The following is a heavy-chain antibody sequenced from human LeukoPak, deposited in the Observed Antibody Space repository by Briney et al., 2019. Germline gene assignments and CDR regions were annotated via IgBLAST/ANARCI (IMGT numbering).Heavy chain of an antibody. CDR1: RYSFTSYW. V-gene: IGHV5-51*01. CDR2: IHRSDSEI. J-gene: IGHJ4*02. D-gene: IGHD5-18*01. CDR3: ATSYSYGAHFDH. Sequence: GESLKISCKGSRYSFTSYWIAWVRQMPGKGLDWMAAIHRSDSEIRYSPSFQGQVTISADKSITTAYLQWSSLKASDTAMYYCATSYSYGAHFDHWGRGTRVTVSS.